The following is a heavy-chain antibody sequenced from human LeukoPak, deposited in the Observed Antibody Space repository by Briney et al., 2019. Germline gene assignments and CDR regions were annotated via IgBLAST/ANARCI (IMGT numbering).Heavy chain of an antibody. D-gene: IGHD1-7*01. CDR2: INDSGRI. CDR3: ARRWNYGRNYYIDV. J-gene: IGHJ6*03. Sequence: SETLSLTCAVYGGFFSNYYWSWIRQPPGKGLEWIGEINDSGRINYNPSLMSRVTVSVDTSKNQFSLRLTSVTATDTAVYYCARRWNYGRNYYIDVWGKGATVSVSS. V-gene: IGHV4-34*01. CDR1: GGFFSNYY.